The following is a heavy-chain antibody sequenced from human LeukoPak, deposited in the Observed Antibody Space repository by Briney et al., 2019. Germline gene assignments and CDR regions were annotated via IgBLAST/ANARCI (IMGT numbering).Heavy chain of an antibody. V-gene: IGHV4-59*01. CDR3: ARDPKRGYCSGGSCSNWFDP. CDR1: GGSISSYY. Sequence: PSETLSLTCTVSGGSISSYYWSWIRQPPGKGLEWIGYIHYSGSTNYNPSLKSRVTISVDTSKTQFSLKLSSVTAADTAMYYCARDPKRGYCSGGSCSNWFDPWGQGTLVTVSS. CDR2: IHYSGST. D-gene: IGHD2-15*01. J-gene: IGHJ5*02.